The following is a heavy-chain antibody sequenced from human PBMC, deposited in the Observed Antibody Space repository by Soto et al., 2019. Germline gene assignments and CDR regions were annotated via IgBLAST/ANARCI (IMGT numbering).Heavy chain of an antibody. CDR1: GGSLSSGSFS. Sequence: QLRLQESGSGLVKPSQTLSLTCTVSGGSLSSGSFSWGWIRQPPGKGLEWIGYINYSGNTYYNPSPRRRVTLSGAMSTNQFSLKRGSVTAADTAVYYCARGGGSTDYVANYYFDYWGRGTLVTVSS. J-gene: IGHJ4*02. V-gene: IGHV4-30-2*01. CDR2: INYSGNT. D-gene: IGHD4-17*01. CDR3: ARGGGSTDYVANYYFDY.